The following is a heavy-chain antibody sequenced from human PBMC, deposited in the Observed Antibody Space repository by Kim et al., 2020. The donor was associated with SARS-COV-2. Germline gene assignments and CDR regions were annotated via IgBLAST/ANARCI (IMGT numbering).Heavy chain of an antibody. V-gene: IGHV3-11*04. Sequence: YADSVKGRFTITGDNAKNSLFLQMHSLRAEDTAVYYCASHAYGDLTSGDLWGRGTLVTVSS. CDR3: ASHAYGDLTSGDL. D-gene: IGHD4-17*01. J-gene: IGHJ2*01.